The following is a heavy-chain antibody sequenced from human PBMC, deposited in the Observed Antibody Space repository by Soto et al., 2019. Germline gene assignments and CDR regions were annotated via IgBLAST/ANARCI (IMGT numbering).Heavy chain of an antibody. J-gene: IGHJ4*02. CDR2: ISVYNGNI. CDR3: ARTYGSGDYFLPFEY. D-gene: IGHD3-10*01. CDR1: GYMFNTYG. V-gene: IGHV1-18*01. Sequence: QVQLLQSGAEVKKPEASVKVSCKASGYMFNTYGITWVRQAPGQGLEWMGWISVYNGNIDYAQKFEGRVTMTIDTSTSTAYMELKSLTSDDTAVYYCARTYGSGDYFLPFEYWGQGTPVSVSS.